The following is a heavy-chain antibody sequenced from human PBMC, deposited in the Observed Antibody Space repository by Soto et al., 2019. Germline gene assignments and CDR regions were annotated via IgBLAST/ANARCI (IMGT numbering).Heavy chain of an antibody. CDR3: ARDRLQVDDTADFDC. CDR2: IYHGGST. D-gene: IGHD1-1*01. J-gene: IGHJ4*02. CDR1: GGSISSSNW. V-gene: IGHV4-4*02. Sequence: SETLSLTCAVSGGSISSSNWWSWVRQPPGKGLEWIGEIYHGGSTEYNPSLKSRVTISVDKSKNQFSLKLTSVTAADTAMYFCARDRLQVDDTADFDCWGQGTLVTVSS.